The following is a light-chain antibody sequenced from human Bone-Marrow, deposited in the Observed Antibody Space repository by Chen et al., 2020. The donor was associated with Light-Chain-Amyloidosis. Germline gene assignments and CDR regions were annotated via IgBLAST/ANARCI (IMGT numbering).Light chain of an antibody. CDR2: AAS. Sequence: DIQLTQSPSSLSASVGDRVTSTCRASQSVSNYLAWYQQKPGKVPNLQIYAASTLQSGVPSRFSGSGSETDFTLTISRLQPEDVETYYCQKYNSAPPWTFGQGTKVEIK. CDR1: QSVSNY. J-gene: IGKJ1*01. CDR3: QKYNSAPPWT. V-gene: IGKV1-27*01.